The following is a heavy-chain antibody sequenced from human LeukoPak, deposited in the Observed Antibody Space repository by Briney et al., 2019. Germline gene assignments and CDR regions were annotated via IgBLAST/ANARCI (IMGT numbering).Heavy chain of an antibody. CDR2: IYTSGST. CDR3: AVSTYYYDSSGYYYFDY. J-gene: IGHJ4*02. D-gene: IGHD3-22*01. V-gene: IGHV4-61*02. CDR1: GGSISSSSYY. Sequence: SETLSLTCTVSGGSISSSSYYWGWIRQPAGKGLEWIGRIYTSGSTNYNPSLKSRVTMSVDTSKNQFSLKLSSVTAADTAVYYCAVSTYYYDSSGYYYFDYWGQGTLVTVSS.